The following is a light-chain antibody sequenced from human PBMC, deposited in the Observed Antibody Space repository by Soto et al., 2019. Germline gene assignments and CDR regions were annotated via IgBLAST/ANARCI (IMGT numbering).Light chain of an antibody. CDR1: QSVSSN. CDR3: QQYNNWLWT. J-gene: IGKJ1*01. CDR2: GAS. V-gene: IGKV3-15*01. Sequence: EIVMTQSPATLSVSPGERATLSCRASQSVSSNLAWYQQKPGQAPRLLIYGASTRANGIPARFSGSGSGTEFTLTISSLQSEDFAVYYCQQYNNWLWTLGQGTKVEIK.